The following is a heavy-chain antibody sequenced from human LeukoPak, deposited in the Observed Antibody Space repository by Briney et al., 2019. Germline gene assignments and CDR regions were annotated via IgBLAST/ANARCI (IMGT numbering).Heavy chain of an antibody. D-gene: IGHD3-22*01. CDR3: ARGDWDSSGYLSAYYYYGMDV. CDR1: GFTFSSYS. J-gene: IGHJ6*02. Sequence: GGSLRLFCAASGFTFSSYSMKWVRQAPGKGLEWVSSISSSSSYIYYADSVKGRFTISRDNAKNSLYLQMNSLRAEDTAVYYCARGDWDSSGYLSAYYYYGMDVWGQGTTVTVSS. V-gene: IGHV3-21*01. CDR2: ISSSSSYI.